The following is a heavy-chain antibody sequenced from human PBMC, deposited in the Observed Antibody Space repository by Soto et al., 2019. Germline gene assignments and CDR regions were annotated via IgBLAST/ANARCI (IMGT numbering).Heavy chain of an antibody. CDR1: GFTIISYY. V-gene: IGHV4-59*01. D-gene: IGHD3-10*01. J-gene: IGHJ6*02. CDR3: ARDYYGSGSYYNQRYYYYGMDV. Sequence: SETLSLTSTVSGFTIISYYCSWIRQPPGKGLEWIGYIYYSGSTNYNPSLKSRVTISVDTSKNQFSLKLSSVTAADTAVYYCARDYYGSGSYYNQRYYYYGMDVWGQGTTVTVSS. CDR2: IYYSGST.